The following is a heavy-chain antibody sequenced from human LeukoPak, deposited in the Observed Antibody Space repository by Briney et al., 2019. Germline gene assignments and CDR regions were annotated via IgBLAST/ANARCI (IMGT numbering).Heavy chain of an antibody. D-gene: IGHD6-19*01. J-gene: IGHJ5*02. CDR2: ISPYNGNT. CDR3: TRGGSSGPEGWFDP. CDR1: GYTFRNYG. Sequence: GASVKVSCKASGYTFRNYGITLVRQAPGQGLEWMGWISPYNGNTRYAQKVQGRVTMTTDTSTSTAYMELRSLGSDDTAVYYCTRGGSSGPEGWFDPWAQGTLVTVSS. V-gene: IGHV1-18*01.